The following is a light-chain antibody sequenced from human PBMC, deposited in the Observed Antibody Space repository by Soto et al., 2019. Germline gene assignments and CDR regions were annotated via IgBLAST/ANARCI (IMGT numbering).Light chain of an antibody. Sequence: QSVLTQPPSASGTPGQRVTISCSGSSSNIGTNTVAWYQQLPGTAPKLLIYSNDQRPSGVPDRFSGSKSGTSASLAISGLLSEDETDYYCVSWDSSLKGLLFGGGTKLTVL. CDR1: SSNIGTNT. CDR2: SND. CDR3: VSWDSSLKGLL. V-gene: IGLV1-44*01. J-gene: IGLJ2*01.